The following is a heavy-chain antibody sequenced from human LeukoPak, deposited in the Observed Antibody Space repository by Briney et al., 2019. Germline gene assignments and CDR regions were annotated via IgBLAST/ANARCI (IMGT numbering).Heavy chain of an antibody. CDR3: ASSSRTYCSGGSCYSLWYFDL. CDR1: GGSISSGGYS. V-gene: IGHV4-30-2*01. J-gene: IGHJ2*01. D-gene: IGHD2-15*01. CDR2: IYHSGST. Sequence: SQTLSLTCAVSGGSISSGGYSWSWIRQPPGKGLEWIGYIYHSGSTYYNPSLKSRVTISVDRSKNQFSLKLSSVTAADTAVYYCASSSRTYCSGGSCYSLWYFDLWGRGTLVTVSS.